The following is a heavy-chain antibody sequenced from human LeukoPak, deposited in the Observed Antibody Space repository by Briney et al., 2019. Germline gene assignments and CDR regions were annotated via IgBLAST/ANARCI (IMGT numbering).Heavy chain of an antibody. CDR2: ISFHGWNT. CDR3: ARDRYGSGTYYNLFDL. J-gene: IGHJ4*02. V-gene: IGHV3-30*04. D-gene: IGHD3-10*01. CDR1: GFTFSSYA. Sequence: GGSLRLSCAASGFTFSSYAMNWVRQAPGKGLEWVALISFHGWNTYYADSVQGRFTVSRENSKNTLSLQMNSLRVEDTARYYCARDRYGSGTYYNLFDLWGQGTLVSVS.